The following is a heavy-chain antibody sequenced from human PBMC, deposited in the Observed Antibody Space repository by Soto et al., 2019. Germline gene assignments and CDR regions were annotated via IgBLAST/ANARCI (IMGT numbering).Heavy chain of an antibody. CDR2: INPNSGGT. CDR1: GYTFSDYY. Sequence: SVKVSCKXSGYTFSDYYIHWVRQAPGQGLEWMGWINPNSGGTKYAPKFQGGVTMTRDTSITTAYMELSRLRSGDTAVYYCAREPATAKPEGVDFWGQGTLVTVSS. V-gene: IGHV1-2*02. CDR3: AREPATAKPEGVDF. J-gene: IGHJ4*02. D-gene: IGHD1-1*01.